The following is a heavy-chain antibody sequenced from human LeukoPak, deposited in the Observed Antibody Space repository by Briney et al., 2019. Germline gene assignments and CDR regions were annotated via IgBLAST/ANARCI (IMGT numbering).Heavy chain of an antibody. Sequence: PSETLSLTCAVYGGSFSGYYWSWIRQPPGKGLEWIGEINHSGSTNYNPSLKSRVTISVDTSKNQFSLKLSSVTAADTAVYYCARPRGYDVLTGCLDWGQGTLVTVSS. J-gene: IGHJ4*02. CDR3: ARPRGYDVLTGCLD. CDR1: GGSFSGYY. V-gene: IGHV4-34*01. D-gene: IGHD3-9*01. CDR2: INHSGST.